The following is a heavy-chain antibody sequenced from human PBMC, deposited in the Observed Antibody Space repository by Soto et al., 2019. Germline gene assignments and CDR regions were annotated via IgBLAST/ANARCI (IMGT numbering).Heavy chain of an antibody. Sequence: GWSLRLSCAASGFTFSSYSMNWVRQAPGKGLEWVSAISSSTSSTYYADSVKGRFTISRDSSKNTLYLQMNSLRAEDTAVYYCAKGNSWSPALVLDIWGQGTMVTVSS. D-gene: IGHD1-7*01. J-gene: IGHJ3*02. CDR1: GFTFSSYS. CDR3: AKGNSWSPALVLDI. V-gene: IGHV3-23*01. CDR2: ISSSTSST.